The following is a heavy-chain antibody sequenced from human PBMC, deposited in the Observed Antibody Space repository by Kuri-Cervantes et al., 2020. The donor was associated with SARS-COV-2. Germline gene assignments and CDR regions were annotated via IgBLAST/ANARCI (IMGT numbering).Heavy chain of an antibody. J-gene: IGHJ4*02. Sequence: SVKVSCKASGGTFSSYAVTWVRQAPGRGLEWMGGIIPLFGTTIYAENFRGRVTLTADKSTNTAYMELSSLRSEDTAVYYCARPYCTSSTCYDGTFDSWGQATLVTVSS. CDR2: IIPLFGTT. CDR1: GGTFSSYA. V-gene: IGHV1-69*06. D-gene: IGHD2-2*01. CDR3: ARPYCTSSTCYDGTFDS.